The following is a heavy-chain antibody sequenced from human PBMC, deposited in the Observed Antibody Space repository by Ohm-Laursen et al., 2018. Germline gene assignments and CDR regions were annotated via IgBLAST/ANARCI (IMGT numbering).Heavy chain of an antibody. CDR1: GGSISNHY. V-gene: IGHV4-59*11. CDR2: IYHSGST. D-gene: IGHD5-18*01. CDR3: ASGHNYGYDNYYYGMDV. Sequence: SETLSLTCTVSGGSISNHYWNWVRQSPGKGLEWIGYIYHSGSTKYNPFFNSRVTISVDTSKNQFSLNLRSVTTADTAVHYCASGHNYGYDNYYYGMDVWGQGTTVTVSS. J-gene: IGHJ6*02.